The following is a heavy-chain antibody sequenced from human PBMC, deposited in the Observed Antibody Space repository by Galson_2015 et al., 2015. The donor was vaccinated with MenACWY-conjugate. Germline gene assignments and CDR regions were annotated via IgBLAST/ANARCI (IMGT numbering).Heavy chain of an antibody. Sequence: SLRLSCAASGFTFSNYWMSWVRQAPGKGLEWVANIKQDGSEKYYVDSVKGRFTISRDKAKNSLFLQMNSLRTEDTAMYYCASQTGSGHVDYWRHRILGTVSS. V-gene: IGHV3-7*03. CDR1: GFTFSNYW. CDR3: ASQTGSGHVDY. CDR2: IKQDGSEK. J-gene: IGHJ4*01. D-gene: IGHD3-10*01.